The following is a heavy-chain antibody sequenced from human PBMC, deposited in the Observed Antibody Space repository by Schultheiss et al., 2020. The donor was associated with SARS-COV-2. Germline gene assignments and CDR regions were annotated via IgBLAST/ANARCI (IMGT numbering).Heavy chain of an antibody. J-gene: IGHJ6*02. V-gene: IGHV3-30*18. D-gene: IGHD2-2*01. CDR2: ISYDGSNK. CDR3: AKELEPAALKDYYYYYGMDV. Sequence: GGSLRLSCAASGFTFSSYGMHWVRQAPGKGLEWVAVISYDGSNKYYADSVKGRFTISRDNSKNTLYLQMNSLRAEDTAVYYCAKELEPAALKDYYYYYGMDVWGQGTTVTVSS. CDR1: GFTFSSYG.